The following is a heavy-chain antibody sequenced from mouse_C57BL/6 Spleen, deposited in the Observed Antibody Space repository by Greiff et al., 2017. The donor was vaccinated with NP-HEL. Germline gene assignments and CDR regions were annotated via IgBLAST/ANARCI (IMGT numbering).Heavy chain of an antibody. CDR3: AREDGYYNAIDY. CDR1: GYTFTSYW. J-gene: IGHJ4*01. CDR2: IYPSDSET. V-gene: IGHV1-61*01. D-gene: IGHD2-3*01. Sequence: QVQLQQPGAELVRPGSSVKLSCKASGYTFTSYWMDWVKQRPGQGLEWIGNIYPSDSETHYNQKFKDKATLTVDKSSSTAYMQLSSLTSEDSAVYYCAREDGYYNAIDYWGQGTSVTVSS.